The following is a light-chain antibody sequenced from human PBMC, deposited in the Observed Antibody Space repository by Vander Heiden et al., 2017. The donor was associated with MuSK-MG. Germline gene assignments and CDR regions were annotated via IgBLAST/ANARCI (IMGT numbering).Light chain of an antibody. V-gene: IGKV1-39*01. J-gene: IGKJ1*01. CDR1: QIISSY. CDR2: AAS. Sequence: DCEMTQFTSSLSASLGDRVTITCRASQIISSYLNWYQQKPGKAPKLLIYAASSLQSGVPSMFSVSGYGTDFTLTISCPQPDDFATYYCQHSYSTPRTFGQGTKVXIK. CDR3: QHSYSTPRT.